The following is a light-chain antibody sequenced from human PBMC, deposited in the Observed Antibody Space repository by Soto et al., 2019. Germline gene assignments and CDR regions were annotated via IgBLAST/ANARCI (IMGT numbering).Light chain of an antibody. CDR2: EGS. CDR1: SSDVGSYNL. J-gene: IGLJ1*01. CDR3: CSYAGSSFYV. V-gene: IGLV2-23*01. Sequence: LTQPASVSGSPGQSITISCTGTSSDVGSYNLVSWYQQHPGKAPKLMIYEGSKRPSGVSNRFSGSKSGNTASLTISGLQAEDEADYYCCSYAGSSFYVFGNGTKVTVL.